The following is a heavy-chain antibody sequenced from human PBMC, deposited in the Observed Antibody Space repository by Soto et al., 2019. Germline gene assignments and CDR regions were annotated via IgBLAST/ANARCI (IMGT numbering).Heavy chain of an antibody. CDR3: ARGTSSGSLYYPFYYGMDD. D-gene: IGHD3-22*01. Sequence: SLTCAVSGGSISSGVYSGSWIRQPPGKGREGIGYIYHSGSTYYNPSLKSRVTISVDRSKNQFSLKLSSVTAADTAVYYCARGTSSGSLYYPFYYGMDDWGQGTTVTVSS. CDR1: GGSISSGVYS. CDR2: IYHSGST. J-gene: IGHJ6*02. V-gene: IGHV4-30-2*01.